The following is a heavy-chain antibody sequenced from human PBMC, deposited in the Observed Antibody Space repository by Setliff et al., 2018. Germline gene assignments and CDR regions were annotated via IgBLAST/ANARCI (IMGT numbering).Heavy chain of an antibody. CDR3: VRGPGPSVVVAMPFDR. CDR1: GYNFITFG. V-gene: IGHV1-18*01. Sequence: ASVKVSCKTSGYNFITFGVSWVRQAPGQGLEWMGWISPYNGNTNYAQRFQGRVTMTSDTSTTTVYMELTSLKSDDTAVYYCVRGPGPSVVVAMPFDRWSQGTLVTVSS. CDR2: ISPYNGNT. J-gene: IGHJ4*02. D-gene: IGHD5-12*01.